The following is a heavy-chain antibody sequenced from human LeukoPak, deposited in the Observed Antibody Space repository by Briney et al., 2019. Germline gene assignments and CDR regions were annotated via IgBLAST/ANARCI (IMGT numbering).Heavy chain of an antibody. J-gene: IGHJ4*02. Sequence: PGGSLRLSCAASGFTFSNYGMHWVRQAPGKGLEWVAAIWYDGSNKYYGDSVKGRFTISRDNSKNTLYLQMNSLRAEDRAVYYCAKEQTSSGFFDYWGQGTLVTVSS. V-gene: IGHV3-33*06. CDR3: AKEQTSSGFFDY. D-gene: IGHD2-2*01. CDR1: GFTFSNYG. CDR2: IWYDGSNK.